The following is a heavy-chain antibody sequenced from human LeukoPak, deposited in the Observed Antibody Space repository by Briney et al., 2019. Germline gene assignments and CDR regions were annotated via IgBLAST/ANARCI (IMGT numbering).Heavy chain of an antibody. CDR1: GYTFTSYG. CDR2: ISAYNGNT. J-gene: IGHJ4*02. D-gene: IGHD2-15*01. Sequence: ASVKVSCKASGYTFTSYGISWARQAPGQGLEWMGWISAYNGNTNYAQKLQGRVTMTTDTSTSTAYMELRSLRSDDTAVYYCARYGGLYSSGGSCYWGQGTLVTVSS. CDR3: ARYGGLYSSGGSCY. V-gene: IGHV1-18*01.